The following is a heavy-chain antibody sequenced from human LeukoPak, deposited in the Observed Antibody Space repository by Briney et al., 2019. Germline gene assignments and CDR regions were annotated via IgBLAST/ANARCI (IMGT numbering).Heavy chain of an antibody. J-gene: IGHJ4*02. D-gene: IGHD3-22*01. CDR3: ARGVGYYDSSGTIDY. Sequence: GGPLSLSCAASGFTFSSYGMHWVRQAPGKGLEWVAVVWYDGSKKYSADSVKGRIAISRDDSKNTLYLQMNSLRAEDTAVYYCARGVGYYDSSGTIDYWGQGTLVTVSS. CDR1: GFTFSSYG. CDR2: VWYDGSKK. V-gene: IGHV3-33*01.